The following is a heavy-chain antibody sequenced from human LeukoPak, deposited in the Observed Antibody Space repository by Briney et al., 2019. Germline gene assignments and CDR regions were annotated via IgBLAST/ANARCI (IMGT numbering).Heavy chain of an antibody. Sequence: PGGSLRLSRAASGFTVSSNYMSWVRQAPGKGLEWVSVIYSGGSTYYADSVKGRFTISRDNSKNTLYLQMNSLRAEDTAVYYCARASIAAAGSYYFDYWGQGTLVTVSS. D-gene: IGHD6-25*01. CDR3: ARASIAAAGSYYFDY. J-gene: IGHJ4*02. CDR2: IYSGGST. V-gene: IGHV3-53*01. CDR1: GFTVSSNY.